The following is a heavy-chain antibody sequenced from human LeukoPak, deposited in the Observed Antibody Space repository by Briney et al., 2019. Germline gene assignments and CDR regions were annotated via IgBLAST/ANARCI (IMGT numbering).Heavy chain of an antibody. CDR2: INQDGSEK. V-gene: IGHV3-7*01. J-gene: IGHJ4*02. Sequence: PGCTQRLSCAASGFTFSSYEMTGARQAPGKGQKWLANINQDGSEKYYVDSVRGRFTISRENAENTVYLQMNGLRAEDTAIYYCARRGGIAAADTAVDYWGQGTLVTVSS. CDR3: ARRGGIAAADTAVDY. CDR1: GFTFSSYE. D-gene: IGHD6-13*01.